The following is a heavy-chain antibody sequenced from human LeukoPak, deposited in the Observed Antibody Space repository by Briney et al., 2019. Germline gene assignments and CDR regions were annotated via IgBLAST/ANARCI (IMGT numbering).Heavy chain of an antibody. CDR1: GFTFSSYA. J-gene: IGHJ4*02. CDR3: ARGRLPNGADN. Sequence: GGSLRLSCAASGFTFSSYAMSWVRQAPGKEPQWVSIIYPDGRAFYADSVKGRFTISRDNSRNTLYLQMNSLRADDTALYYCARGRLPNGADNWGQGTLVTVSS. CDR2: IYPDGRA. D-gene: IGHD2-21*02. V-gene: IGHV3-23*01.